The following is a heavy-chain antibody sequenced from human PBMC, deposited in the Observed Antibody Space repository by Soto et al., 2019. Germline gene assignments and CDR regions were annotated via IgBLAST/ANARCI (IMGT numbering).Heavy chain of an antibody. J-gene: IGHJ4*02. CDR1: GGSFSGYY. CDR3: ARKGSYYYGSGSYYFDY. Sequence: SETLSLTCAVYGGSFSGYYWSWIRQPPGKGLEWIGEINHSGSTNYNPSLKSRVTISVDTSKNQFSLKLSSVTAADTAVYYCARKGSYYYGSGSYYFDYWGQGTLVTVSS. CDR2: INHSGST. D-gene: IGHD3-10*01. V-gene: IGHV4-34*01.